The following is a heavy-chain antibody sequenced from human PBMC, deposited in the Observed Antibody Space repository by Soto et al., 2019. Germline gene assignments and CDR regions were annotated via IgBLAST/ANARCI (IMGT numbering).Heavy chain of an antibody. V-gene: IGHV5-10-1*01. CDR3: ARVPTYYYYGMDV. CDR2: IDPSDSYT. Sequence: GESLKISCRGSGYSFTSYWISWVRQMPGKGLEWMGKIDPSDSYTDYGPSLQGHVTISVDKSISTAYLQWSGLKASDSAMYYCARVPTYYYYGMDVWGQGTTVTVSS. J-gene: IGHJ6*02. CDR1: GYSFTSYW.